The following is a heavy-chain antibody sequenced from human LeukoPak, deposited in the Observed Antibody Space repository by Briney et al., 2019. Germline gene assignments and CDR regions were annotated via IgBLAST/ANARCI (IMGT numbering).Heavy chain of an antibody. CDR3: DLVAFGVGMDV. Sequence: GASVKVSCKASGGTFSSNVVSWVRQAPGQGLEWTGAITPLFGTTDYAQKFRGRVTITADESTSTAYMELTTLRYDDTAVYYCDLVAFGVGMDVWGQGTTVTVSS. V-gene: IGHV1-69*13. J-gene: IGHJ6*02. CDR1: GGTFSSNV. CDR2: ITPLFGTT. D-gene: IGHD3-16*01.